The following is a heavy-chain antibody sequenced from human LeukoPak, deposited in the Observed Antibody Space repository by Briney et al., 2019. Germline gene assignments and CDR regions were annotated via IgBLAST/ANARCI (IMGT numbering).Heavy chain of an antibody. CDR3: ARERDGYNPYYFDY. CDR2: INHSGST. D-gene: IGHD5-24*01. V-gene: IGHV4-34*01. CDR1: GGSFSGYY. Sequence: SETLSLTCAVYGGSFSGYYWSWIRQPPGKGLEWIGEINHSGSTNYNPSLKSRVTISVDTSNNQFSLKLSSVTAADTAVYYCARERDGYNPYYFDYWGQGTLVTVSS. J-gene: IGHJ4*02.